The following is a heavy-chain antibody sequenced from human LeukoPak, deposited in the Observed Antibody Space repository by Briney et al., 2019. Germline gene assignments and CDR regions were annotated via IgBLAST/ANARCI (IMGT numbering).Heavy chain of an antibody. CDR1: GYSFTSYW. CDR2: IYPGDSDT. D-gene: IGHD3-10*01. J-gene: IGHJ4*02. Sequence: GESLKISCKGSGYSFTSYWIGWVRQMPGKGLEWMGIIYPGDSDTRYSPSFQGQVTISADKSISTAYPQWSSLKASDTAMYYCARHPYYYGSGSYYDYYFDYWGQGTLVTVSS. CDR3: ARHPYYYGSGSYYDYYFDY. V-gene: IGHV5-51*01.